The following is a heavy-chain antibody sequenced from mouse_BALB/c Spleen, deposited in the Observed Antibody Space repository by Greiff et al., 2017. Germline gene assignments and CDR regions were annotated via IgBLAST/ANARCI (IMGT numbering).Heavy chain of an antibody. D-gene: IGHD1-1*01. Sequence: VQLQQSGPELVKPGASVKISCKASGYTFTDYNMHWVKQSHGKSLEWIGYIYPYNGGTGHNQKFKSKATLTVDNSSSTAYMELRSLTSEDSAVYYCARSTRYGSSYPFAYWGQGTLVTVSA. CDR2: IYPYNGGT. J-gene: IGHJ3*01. CDR1: GYTFTDYN. V-gene: IGHV1S29*02. CDR3: ARSTRYGSSYPFAY.